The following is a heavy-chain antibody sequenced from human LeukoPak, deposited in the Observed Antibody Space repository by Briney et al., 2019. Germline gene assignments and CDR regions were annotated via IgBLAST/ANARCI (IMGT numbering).Heavy chain of an antibody. CDR3: ARLWFGELQRDY. J-gene: IGHJ4*02. Sequence: PGRSLRLSCAASGFTFSSYSMNWARQAPGKGLEWVSSISSSSSYIYYADSVKGRFTISRDNAKNSLYLQMNSLRAEDTAVYYCARLWFGELQRDYWGQGTLVTVSS. CDR1: GFTFSSYS. CDR2: ISSSSSYI. D-gene: IGHD3-10*01. V-gene: IGHV3-21*01.